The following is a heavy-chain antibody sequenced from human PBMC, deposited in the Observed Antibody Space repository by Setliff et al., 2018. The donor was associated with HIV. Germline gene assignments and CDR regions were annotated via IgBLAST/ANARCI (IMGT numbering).Heavy chain of an antibody. V-gene: IGHV1-8*02. CDR2: MNPNSGNT. CDR3: ARGGGVYCSGRGFAFDV. CDR1: GYTFTSYD. D-gene: IGHD2-15*01. Sequence: ASVKVSCKASGYTFTSYDINWVRQATGQGLEWMGWMNPNSGNTGYAQKFQGRVTMTRNTSIRTAYMELSSLRSEDTAVYYCARGGGVYCSGRGFAFDVWGQGTRVTVSS. J-gene: IGHJ3*01.